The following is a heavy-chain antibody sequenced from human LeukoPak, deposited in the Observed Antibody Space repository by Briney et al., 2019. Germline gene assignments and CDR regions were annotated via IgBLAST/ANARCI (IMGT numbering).Heavy chain of an antibody. CDR3: ARAYSSSSGVFDY. CDR2: IYYSGST. CDR1: GGSISSVHYY. J-gene: IGHJ4*02. Sequence: SETLSLTCTVSGGSISSVHYYWGWIRQPPGKGLGWIGSIYYSGSTYYNPSLKSRVTISVDTSKNQFSLKLSSVTAADTAVYYCARAYSSSSGVFDYWGQGTLVTVSS. D-gene: IGHD6-6*01. V-gene: IGHV4-39*01.